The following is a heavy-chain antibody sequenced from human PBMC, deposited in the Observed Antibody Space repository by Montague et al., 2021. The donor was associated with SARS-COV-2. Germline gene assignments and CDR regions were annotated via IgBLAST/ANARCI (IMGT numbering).Heavy chain of an antibody. J-gene: IGHJ6*03. V-gene: IGHV4-34*01. Sequence: SETLSLTCAVYGGSFSGYYWNWIRQPPGKGLEWIGEINHSGSAKYNPSLKRRVTISVDTSKNQFSLKLNSVTAADTAVYYCARLGEGVVPAPILGVRPYYSYFYMDVWGKGATVTVSS. CDR3: ARLGEGVVPAPILGVRPYYSYFYMDV. CDR2: INHSGSA. CDR1: GGSFSGYY. D-gene: IGHD2-2*02.